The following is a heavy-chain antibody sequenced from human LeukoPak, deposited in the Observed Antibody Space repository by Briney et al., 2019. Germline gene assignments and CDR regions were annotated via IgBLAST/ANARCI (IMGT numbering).Heavy chain of an antibody. Sequence: PSETLSLTCTVSGGSISSSSYYWGWIRQPPGKGLEWIGSIYYSGSTYYNPSLKSRVTISVDTSKNQFSLKLSSVTAADTAVYYCVREGLLRYFDWLAPDYFDYWGQGTLVTVSS. CDR2: IYYSGST. D-gene: IGHD3-9*01. CDR3: VREGLLRYFDWLAPDYFDY. V-gene: IGHV4-39*01. CDR1: GGSISSSSYY. J-gene: IGHJ4*02.